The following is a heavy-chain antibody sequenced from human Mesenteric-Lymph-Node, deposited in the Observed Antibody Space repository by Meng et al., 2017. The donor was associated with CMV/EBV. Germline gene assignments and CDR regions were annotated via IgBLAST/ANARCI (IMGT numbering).Heavy chain of an antibody. CDR3: ARDSLGTSPYFDY. CDR1: GGSISTYY. Sequence: SETLSLTCTVSGGSISTYYWSWIRQPPGKGLEWIGYIDYIGSANYNPSLKSRVTISIDTSRKQFSLKLSSVTAADTAAYYCARDSLGTSPYFDYWGQGTLVTVSS. J-gene: IGHJ4*02. CDR2: IDYIGSA. V-gene: IGHV4-59*01.